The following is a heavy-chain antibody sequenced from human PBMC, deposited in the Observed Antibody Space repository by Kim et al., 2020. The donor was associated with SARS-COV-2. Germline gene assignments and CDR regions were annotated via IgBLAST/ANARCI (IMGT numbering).Heavy chain of an antibody. CDR3: AKGVRASGTYYPNY. D-gene: IGHD1-26*01. CDR2: ISGGGDWT. V-gene: IGHV3-23*01. J-gene: IGHJ4*02. Sequence: GGSLRLSCAASGFTFSSYAMSWVRQAPGKGLEWVSAISGGGDWTYYADSVKGRFTISRDNPKNTLHLQMSSLRVDDTAVYYCAKGVRASGTYYPNYWGQGTLVTVSS. CDR1: GFTFSSYA.